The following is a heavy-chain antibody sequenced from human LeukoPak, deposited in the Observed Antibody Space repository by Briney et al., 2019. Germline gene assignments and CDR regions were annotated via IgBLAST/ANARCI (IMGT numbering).Heavy chain of an antibody. V-gene: IGHV4-59*01. CDR1: GGSIRSYY. J-gene: IGHJ4*02. Sequence: SGTLSLTCTVSGGSIRSYYWSWIRQPPGKGLEWIGYIYYSGSTNYNPSLKSRVTISVDTSKNQFSLKLSSVTAADTAVYYCARELGIGGNFDYWGQGTLVTVSS. CDR2: IYYSGST. D-gene: IGHD7-27*01. CDR3: ARELGIGGNFDY.